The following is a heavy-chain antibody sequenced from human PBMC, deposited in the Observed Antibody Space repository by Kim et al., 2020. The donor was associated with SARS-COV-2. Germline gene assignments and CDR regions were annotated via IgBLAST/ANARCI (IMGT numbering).Heavy chain of an antibody. Sequence: YAASVKGRFTASSDTTKDTLYLQMHSLRADDTALYYCAKDHPSSGWPTFDSWGQGTLVAVSS. D-gene: IGHD6-19*01. J-gene: IGHJ4*02. V-gene: IGHV3-23*05. CDR3: AKDHPSSGWPTFDS.